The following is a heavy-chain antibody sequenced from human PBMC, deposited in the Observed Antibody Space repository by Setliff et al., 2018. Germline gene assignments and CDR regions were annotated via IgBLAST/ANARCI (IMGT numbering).Heavy chain of an antibody. Sequence: SETLSLTCTVSSGSINSYYWSWVRQSPGKGLEWIGFVHFGGDTNYNPSLKSRVTMSADTSNNQFSLKLSFVTAADTAVYYCARHPSSGSYYGGSIFYFDDWGPGILVTVSS. D-gene: IGHD1-26*01. CDR3: ARHPSSGSYYGGSIFYFDD. CDR1: SGSINSYY. CDR2: VHFGGDT. J-gene: IGHJ4*02. V-gene: IGHV4-59*08.